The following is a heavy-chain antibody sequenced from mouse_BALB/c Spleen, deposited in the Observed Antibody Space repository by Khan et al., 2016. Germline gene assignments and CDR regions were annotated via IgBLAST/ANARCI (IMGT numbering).Heavy chain of an antibody. CDR3: ARWDGNFSLFDY. J-gene: IGHJ2*01. CDR2: INTNTGEP. CDR1: GYTFTKYG. Sequence: QIQLVQSGPELKKPGETVKISCKASGYTFTKYGMNWVKQAPGKGLKGMGWINTNTGEPTYAEECKGRFAFSLETSASNAYLQINNRKNEDTATYCCARWDGNFSLFDYWGQGTTLTVSS. V-gene: IGHV9-3*02. D-gene: IGHD2-1*01.